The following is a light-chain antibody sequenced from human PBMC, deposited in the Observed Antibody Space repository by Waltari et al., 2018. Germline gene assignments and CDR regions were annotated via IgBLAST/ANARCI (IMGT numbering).Light chain of an antibody. CDR1: NIGSKS. Sequence: SYVLTQPPPVSVAPGKTARLPRGGNNIGSKSVQWYQQRSGQAPLLVMHFDTDRPSGIPDRFSGSNSGNTATLTISRVEAGDEADYYCQVWDITNDHRVFGGGTKLTVL. CDR2: FDT. J-gene: IGLJ3*02. CDR3: QVWDITNDHRV. V-gene: IGLV3-21*04.